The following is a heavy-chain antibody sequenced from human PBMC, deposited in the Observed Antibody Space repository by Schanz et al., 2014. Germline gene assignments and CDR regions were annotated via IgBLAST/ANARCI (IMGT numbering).Heavy chain of an antibody. V-gene: IGHV4-39*02. Sequence: QLQLQESGPGLVKPSETLSLTCTVSGGSISSSNYYWGWIRQPPGKGLEWIESIYYSGSTYYNPSLKSRVTTSVDTSKNQFSLKLSSVTAADTAVYYCARDRGHGDLPGDIWGQGTMVTVSS. D-gene: IGHD4-17*01. CDR3: ARDRGHGDLPGDI. CDR1: GGSISSSNYY. CDR2: IYYSGST. J-gene: IGHJ3*02.